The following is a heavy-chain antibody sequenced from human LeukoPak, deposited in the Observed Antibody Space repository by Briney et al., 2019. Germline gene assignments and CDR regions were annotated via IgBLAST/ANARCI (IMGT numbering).Heavy chain of an antibody. V-gene: IGHV3-74*01. J-gene: IGHJ4*02. CDR3: GRIIAAAGTPD. Sequence: GGSLRLSCAASGITFSSYWMHWVRQAPGKGLVWDSRINSDGSSTSYADSVKGRFTISRDNARNTLYLQMNSLRAEDTAVYYCGRIIAAAGTPDWGQGTLVTASS. CDR1: GITFSSYW. D-gene: IGHD6-13*01. CDR2: INSDGSST.